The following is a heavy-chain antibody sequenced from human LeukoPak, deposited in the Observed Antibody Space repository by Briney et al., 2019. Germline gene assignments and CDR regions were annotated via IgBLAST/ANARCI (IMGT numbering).Heavy chain of an antibody. CDR3: ARDSIRFLEWLSTDY. J-gene: IGHJ4*02. CDR2: IYHSGST. CDR1: GYSISSGYY. D-gene: IGHD3-3*01. V-gene: IGHV4-38-2*02. Sequence: PSETLSLTCTVSGYSISSGYYWGWIRQPPGKGLEWIGSIYHSGSTYYNPSLKSRVTISVDTSKNQFSLKLSSVTAADTAVYYCARDSIRFLEWLSTDYWGQGTLVTVSS.